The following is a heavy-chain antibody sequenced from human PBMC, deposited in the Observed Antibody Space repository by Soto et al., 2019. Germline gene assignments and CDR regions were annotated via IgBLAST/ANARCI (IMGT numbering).Heavy chain of an antibody. Sequence: ASVKVSCKASGYTFTSYGISWVRQAPGQGLEWMGWISGYNGNTKYAQKLQATVTMTTDTSTSTAYMEPRSLRSDDTAVYYCARALRFLEWLSPNYYGMDVWGQGTTVTVSS. J-gene: IGHJ6*02. V-gene: IGHV1-18*01. CDR2: ISGYNGNT. CDR1: GYTFTSYG. D-gene: IGHD3-3*01. CDR3: ARALRFLEWLSPNYYGMDV.